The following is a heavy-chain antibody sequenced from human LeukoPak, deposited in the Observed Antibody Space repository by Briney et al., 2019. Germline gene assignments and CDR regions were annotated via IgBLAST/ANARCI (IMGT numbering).Heavy chain of an antibody. D-gene: IGHD3-22*01. Sequence: SETLSLTCTVSGGSISSYYWSWIRQPAGKGLEWIGRIYTSGSTNYNLSLKSRVTMSVDTSKNQFSLKLSSVTAADTAVYYCARMGYYYDSSGYWEYFQHWGQGTLVTVSS. V-gene: IGHV4-4*07. CDR3: ARMGYYYDSSGYWEYFQH. J-gene: IGHJ1*01. CDR2: IYTSGST. CDR1: GGSISSYY.